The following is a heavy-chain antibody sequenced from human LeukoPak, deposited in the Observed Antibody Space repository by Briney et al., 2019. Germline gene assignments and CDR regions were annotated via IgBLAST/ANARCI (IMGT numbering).Heavy chain of an antibody. D-gene: IGHD3-22*01. V-gene: IGHV3-30*04. CDR2: ISYDGSNK. Sequence: GGSLRLSCAASGFTFSSYAMHWVRQAPGKGLEWVAVISYDGSNKYYADSVKGRFTISRDNSKNTLYLQMNSLRAEDTAVYYCARSYYYDSSGELYYFDYWGQGTLVTVSS. J-gene: IGHJ4*02. CDR3: ARSYYYDSSGELYYFDY. CDR1: GFTFSSYA.